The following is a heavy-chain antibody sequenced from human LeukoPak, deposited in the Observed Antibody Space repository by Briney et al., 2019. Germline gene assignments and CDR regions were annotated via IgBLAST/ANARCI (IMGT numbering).Heavy chain of an antibody. Sequence: PSEALSLTCTVSGGSISSYYWSWIRQPPGKGLEWIGYIYYSGSTNYNPSLKSRVTISVDTSKNQFSLKLNSVSAADTAVYYCARLTVPLRFDPWGQGTLVTVSS. D-gene: IGHD2-2*01. V-gene: IGHV4-59*01. J-gene: IGHJ5*02. CDR2: IYYSGST. CDR1: GGSISSYY. CDR3: ARLTVPLRFDP.